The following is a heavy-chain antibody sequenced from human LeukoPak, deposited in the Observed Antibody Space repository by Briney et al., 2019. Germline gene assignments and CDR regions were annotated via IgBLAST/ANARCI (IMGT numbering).Heavy chain of an antibody. Sequence: ASVKVSCKASGYTFTGYYVHWVQQAPGQGLEWMGWINPNSGDTNYAQKFQGWVTMTRDTSISTAYLDLSRLRSDDAAVYYCARDPVPAAHTNSGALDYWGQGTLVTVSS. CDR2: INPNSGDT. CDR3: ARDPVPAAHTNSGALDY. V-gene: IGHV1-2*04. J-gene: IGHJ4*02. D-gene: IGHD2-2*01. CDR1: GYTFTGYY.